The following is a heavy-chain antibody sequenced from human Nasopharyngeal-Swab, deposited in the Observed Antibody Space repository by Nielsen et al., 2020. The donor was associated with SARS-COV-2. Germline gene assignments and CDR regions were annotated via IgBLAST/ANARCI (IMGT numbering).Heavy chain of an antibody. D-gene: IGHD2-2*01. J-gene: IGHJ4*02. CDR2: ISGSGGST. CDR3: AKDAGRSIVVVPAASSY. V-gene: IGHV3-23*01. Sequence: GESLKIPCAASGFNFSSYAMSWVRQAPGKGLEWVSAISGSGGSTYYADSVKGRFTISRDNSKNTLYLQMNSLRAEDTAVYYCAKDAGRSIVVVPAASSYWGQGTLVTVSS. CDR1: GFNFSSYA.